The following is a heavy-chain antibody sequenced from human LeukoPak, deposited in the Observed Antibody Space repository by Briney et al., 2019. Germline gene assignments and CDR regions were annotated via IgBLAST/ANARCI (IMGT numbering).Heavy chain of an antibody. D-gene: IGHD3-22*01. J-gene: IGHJ5*02. CDR3: ARDLGQYYDTSDNWFDP. Sequence: GGSLRLSCAASGFTFDDYAMHWVRQAPGKGLESVSGISWNSGSIGYADSVKGRFTISRDNAKNTLNLQVNSLRAEDTAVYYCARDLGQYYDTSDNWFDPWGQGTLVTVAS. CDR1: GFTFDDYA. CDR2: ISWNSGSI. V-gene: IGHV3-9*01.